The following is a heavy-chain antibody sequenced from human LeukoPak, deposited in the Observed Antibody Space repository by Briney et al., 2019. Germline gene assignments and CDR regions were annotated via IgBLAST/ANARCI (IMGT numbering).Heavy chain of an antibody. V-gene: IGHV1-69*04. J-gene: IGHJ4*02. D-gene: IGHD5-18*01. Sequence: SVKVSCKASGGTFSSYAIIWVRQAPGQGLEWMGRIIPILGIAKYAQKCQGRVTITADKSTSTAYMELSSLRSEDTAVYYCARGTAMVDYWGQGTLVTVSS. CDR2: IIPILGIA. CDR3: ARGTAMVDY. CDR1: GGTFSSYA.